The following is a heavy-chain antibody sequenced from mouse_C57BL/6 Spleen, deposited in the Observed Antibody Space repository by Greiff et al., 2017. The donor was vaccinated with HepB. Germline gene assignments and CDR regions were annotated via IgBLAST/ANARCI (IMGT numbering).Heavy chain of an antibody. CDR1: GYSITSGYY. V-gene: IGHV3-6*01. D-gene: IGHD1-1*01. CDR3: ARGRNYYGSSPDY. Sequence: EVQLQESGPGLVKPSQSLSLTCSVTGYSITSGYYWNWIRQFPGNKLEWMGYISYDGSNNYNPSLKNRISITRDTSKNQFFLKLNSVTTEDTATYYCARGRNYYGSSPDYWGQGTTLTVSS. CDR2: ISYDGSN. J-gene: IGHJ2*01.